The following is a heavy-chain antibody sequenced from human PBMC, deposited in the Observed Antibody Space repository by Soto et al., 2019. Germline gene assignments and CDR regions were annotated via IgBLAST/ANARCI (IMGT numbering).Heavy chain of an antibody. CDR2: IYYSGST. V-gene: IGHV4-31*03. J-gene: IGHJ6*02. CDR3: AREGGSGWHRFYAMDV. Sequence: QVQLQESGPGLVKPSQTLSLTCTVSGGSISSGGYYWNWIRQHPGKGLEWIGYIYYSGSTYYNPSLKSRVTISVDTSKNQLSLKLSSVTAADTAVYYCAREGGSGWHRFYAMDVWGQGTTVTVSS. D-gene: IGHD6-25*01. CDR1: GGSISSGGYY.